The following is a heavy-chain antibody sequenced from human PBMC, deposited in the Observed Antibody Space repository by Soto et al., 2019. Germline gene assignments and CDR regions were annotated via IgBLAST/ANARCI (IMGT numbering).Heavy chain of an antibody. V-gene: IGHV4-31*03. D-gene: IGHD4-17*01. J-gene: IGHJ5*01. Sequence: QERLQESGPGLVRPSQTLSLTCSVSGDSLSSGGYYWNWIRQRPGKGLEWIGYIYYSGITYYNPSLQSRVTMSIDTSNSQFSLQLSSVTDADTAVYYCARAPPYHTVNWFDSWGQGILVTVSS. CDR2: IYYSGIT. CDR3: ARAPPYHTVNWFDS. CDR1: GDSLSSGGYY.